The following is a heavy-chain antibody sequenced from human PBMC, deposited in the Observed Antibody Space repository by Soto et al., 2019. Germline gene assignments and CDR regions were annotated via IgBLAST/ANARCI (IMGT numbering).Heavy chain of an antibody. D-gene: IGHD3-10*01. Sequence: ASVKVSCKASGYTFTAYYIHWVRQAPGQGLEWMGWINPNGGGTKYAQKFQGRVTMTRDTSINTAYMELTRLTSDDTAVYYCARAVHTMVQGVRFRVDQWGQGTLVTVSS. CDR3: ARAVHTMVQGVRFRVDQ. CDR2: INPNGGGT. V-gene: IGHV1-2*02. J-gene: IGHJ4*02. CDR1: GYTFTAYY.